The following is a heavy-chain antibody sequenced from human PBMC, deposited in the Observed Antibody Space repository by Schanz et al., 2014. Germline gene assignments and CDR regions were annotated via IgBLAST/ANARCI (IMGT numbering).Heavy chain of an antibody. CDR2: IGVDGTTT. CDR3: VSSGSYSSYAS. CDR1: GFAFSSYG. Sequence: EVQLLESGGGLVQPGGSLRLSCLASGFAFSSYGMNWLRQAPGKGLEWVSVIGVDGTTTYYADSVKGRFTISRDNSKNSLYLQMNSLRAEDTAVYHCVSSGSYSSYASWGQGTLDTVSS. D-gene: IGHD3-10*01. J-gene: IGHJ4*02. V-gene: IGHV3-23*01.